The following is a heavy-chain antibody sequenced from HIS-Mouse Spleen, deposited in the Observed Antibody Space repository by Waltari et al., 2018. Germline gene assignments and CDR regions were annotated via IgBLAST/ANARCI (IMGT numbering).Heavy chain of an antibody. CDR1: GFPVSRHY. D-gene: IGHD6-13*01. V-gene: IGHV3-53*01. Sequence: EVQLVESGGGLIQPGGSLRLSCAASGFPVSRHYLSWVPQAPGKGLEWVSVIDSGGSTYYADSVKGRFTISRDNSKNTLYLQMNSLRAEDTAVYYCARGGLATAGWYFDLWGRGTLVTVSS. CDR3: ARGGLATAGWYFDL. J-gene: IGHJ2*01. CDR2: IDSGGST.